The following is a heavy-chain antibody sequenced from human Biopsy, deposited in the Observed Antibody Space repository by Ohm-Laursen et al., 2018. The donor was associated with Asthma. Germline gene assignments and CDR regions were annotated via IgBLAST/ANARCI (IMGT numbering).Heavy chain of an antibody. J-gene: IGHJ5*02. Sequence: ASVKVSCKASGYTFIGCHIHWMRQAPGQGLEWMGRINPNSGDTNYAQKFQGRVTMTRDTSISTAYMEVSRLRSDDTAVYYCARGQKSAGDRWFDPWGQGTLVTVPS. V-gene: IGHV1-2*06. CDR3: ARGQKSAGDRWFDP. D-gene: IGHD6-13*01. CDR2: INPNSGDT. CDR1: GYTFIGCH.